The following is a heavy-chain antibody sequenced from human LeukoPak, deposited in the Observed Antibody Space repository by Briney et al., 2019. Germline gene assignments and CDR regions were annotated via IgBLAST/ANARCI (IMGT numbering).Heavy chain of an antibody. V-gene: IGHV1-69*04. Sequence: SVKVSCKASGGTFSSYAISWVRQAPGQGLEWMGRIIPILGIANYAQKFQGRVTITADKSTSTAYMELSSLRSEDTAVYYCARVIDYYDSSGYTLDYWGQGTLVTVSS. CDR1: GGTFSSYA. CDR3: ARVIDYYDSSGYTLDY. D-gene: IGHD3-22*01. CDR2: IIPILGIA. J-gene: IGHJ4*02.